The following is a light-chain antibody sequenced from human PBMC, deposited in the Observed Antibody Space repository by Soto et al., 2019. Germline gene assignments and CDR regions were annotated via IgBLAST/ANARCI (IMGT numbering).Light chain of an antibody. V-gene: IGLV2-14*03. Sequence: QSALTQPASVSGSPGQSITISCTGTSSDIGGFDYVSWYQQHPGKVPKLLIFAVSRRSSGVSNRFSGSKSANTASLTISGLQADDEADYYCSSYSSSNILEVFGGGTQLTVL. CDR3: SSYSSSNILEV. J-gene: IGLJ3*02. CDR1: SSDIGGFDY. CDR2: AVS.